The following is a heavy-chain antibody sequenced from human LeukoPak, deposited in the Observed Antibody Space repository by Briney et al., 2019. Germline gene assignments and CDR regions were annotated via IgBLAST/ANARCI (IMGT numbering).Heavy chain of an antibody. CDR2: FSGSDDST. CDR3: ARSGYSYGKYYYYGMDV. D-gene: IGHD5-18*01. Sequence: GGSLRLSCAASGFAFSNYAMTWVRQAPGKGLEWVATFSGSDDSTFYADSVKGRFTISRDNSKNTLYLQMNSLRAEDTAVYYCARSGYSYGKYYYYGMDVWGQGTTVTVSS. V-gene: IGHV3-23*01. CDR1: GFAFSNYA. J-gene: IGHJ6*02.